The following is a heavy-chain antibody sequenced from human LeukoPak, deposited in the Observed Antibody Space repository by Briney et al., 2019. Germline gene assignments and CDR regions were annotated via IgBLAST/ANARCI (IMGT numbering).Heavy chain of an antibody. V-gene: IGHV3-66*01. CDR1: GFTVSSNY. D-gene: IGHD3-22*01. CDR2: IYKGGGT. J-gene: IGHJ4*02. Sequence: GGSLSLPCAASGFTVSSNYMSWVRQAPGKGLEGVSTIYKGGGTYYADSVKGRFTISRDNSRNTLYLQMNSLRVDDTAVYYCASTYDGRPPIYYFDYWGQGTLVTVSS. CDR3: ASTYDGRPPIYYFDY.